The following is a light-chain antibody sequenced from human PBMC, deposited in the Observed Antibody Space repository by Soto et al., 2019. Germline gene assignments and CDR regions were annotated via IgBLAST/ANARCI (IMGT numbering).Light chain of an antibody. CDR1: SSNIGNNY. CDR2: DNN. J-gene: IGLJ2*01. CDR3: GTWDSGLGAVV. Sequence: QRERKRPVSGTAAARDEVSITSSGSSSNIGNNYVSWHQQLPGTAPKLLIYDNNKRPSGIPDRFSGSKSGTSATLGITGLQTGDEADDYCGTWDSGLGAVVFGGGTQLTVL. V-gene: IGLV1-51*01.